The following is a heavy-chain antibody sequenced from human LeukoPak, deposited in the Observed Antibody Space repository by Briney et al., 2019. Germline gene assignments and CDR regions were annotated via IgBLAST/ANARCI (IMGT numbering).Heavy chain of an antibody. J-gene: IGHJ4*02. CDR3: ASRTGSYYPFDS. Sequence: GGSLKISCKGSGYSFSNYHIDWVRQMPGKGLEWMGVMYPGGSDIRYSPSFQGQVTISADKSIDTAYLQWSTLKASDSAMYYCASRTGSYYPFDSWGQGTLVTVSS. V-gene: IGHV5-51*01. CDR2: MYPGGSDI. CDR1: GYSFSNYH. D-gene: IGHD1-26*01.